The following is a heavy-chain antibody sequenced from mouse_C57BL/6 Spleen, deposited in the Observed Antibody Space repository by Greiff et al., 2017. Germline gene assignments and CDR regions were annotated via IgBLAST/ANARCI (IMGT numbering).Heavy chain of an antibody. J-gene: IGHJ2*01. CDR2: INPYNGDT. Sequence: EVQLVESGPELVKPGDSVKISCKASGYSFTGYFMNWVMQSHGKSLEWIGRINPYNGDTFYNQKFKGKATLTVDKSSSTAHMELRSLTSEDSAVYYCARKTTVAALDYWGQGTTLTVSS. V-gene: IGHV1-20*01. D-gene: IGHD1-1*01. CDR1: GYSFTGYF. CDR3: ARKTTVAALDY.